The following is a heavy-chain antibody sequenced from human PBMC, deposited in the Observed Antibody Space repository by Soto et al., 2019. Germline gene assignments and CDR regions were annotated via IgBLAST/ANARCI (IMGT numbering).Heavy chain of an antibody. J-gene: IGHJ4*02. CDR2: IRADNGNT. CDR1: GYTFTSYG. Sequence: QVQLVQSGAEVKKPGASVKVSCKASGYTFTSYGISWVRQAPGQVLDWMGWIRADNGNTNYAQKIQGRVTMTTDTSTSTDYIELRRLRSDDTAVYYCARDRITMVRGVIMEASYWGQGTLVTVSS. V-gene: IGHV1-18*01. D-gene: IGHD3-10*01. CDR3: ARDRITMVRGVIMEASY.